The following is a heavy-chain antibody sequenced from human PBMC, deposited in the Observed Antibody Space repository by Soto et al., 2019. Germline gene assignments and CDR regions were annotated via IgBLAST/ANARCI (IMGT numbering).Heavy chain of an antibody. Sequence: QVQLVQSGAEVKKPGSSVKVSYNASGGTFSSYAIRWVRQAPGQGLEWMGGIIPIFGTANYAQKFQGRGTITADESTDTAYTELHSLRSEDTAVYYCARDHEVLDQYFYFDYWGQGTLVTVSS. CDR3: ARDHEVLDQYFYFDY. V-gene: IGHV1-69*12. CDR1: GGTFSSYA. J-gene: IGHJ4*02. CDR2: IIPIFGTA.